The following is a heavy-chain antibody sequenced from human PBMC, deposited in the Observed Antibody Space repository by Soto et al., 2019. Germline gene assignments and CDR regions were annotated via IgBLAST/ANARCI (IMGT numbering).Heavy chain of an antibody. J-gene: IGHJ5*02. CDR1: GGSISSYY. D-gene: IGHD6-13*01. Sequence: QVQLQESGPGLVKPSETLSLTCTVSGGSISSYYWSWIRQPPGKGLEWIGYIYYSGSTNYNPSLKSRVTISVDTSKNQFSLKLSSVTAADTAVYYCARAKAPLYSSSWYWFDPRGQGTLVTVSS. CDR2: IYYSGST. V-gene: IGHV4-59*08. CDR3: ARAKAPLYSSSWYWFDP.